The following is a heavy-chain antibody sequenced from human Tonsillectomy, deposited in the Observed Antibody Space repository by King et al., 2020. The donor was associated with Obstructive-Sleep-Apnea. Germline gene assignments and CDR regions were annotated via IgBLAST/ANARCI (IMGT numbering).Heavy chain of an antibody. CDR3: ASHQGTGWFGELPPFHY. D-gene: IGHD3-10*01. J-gene: IGHJ4*02. V-gene: IGHV4-31*03. Sequence: QLQESGPGLVKPSQTLSLTCTVSGGSISSGGYYWSWIRQHPGKGLEWIGYIYYIGSTYYSPSLKSRVTISEDTSKNQFSLKLRSVTAADTAVYYCASHQGTGWFGELPPFHYWGQGTLVTVSS. CDR2: IYYIGST. CDR1: GGSISSGGYY.